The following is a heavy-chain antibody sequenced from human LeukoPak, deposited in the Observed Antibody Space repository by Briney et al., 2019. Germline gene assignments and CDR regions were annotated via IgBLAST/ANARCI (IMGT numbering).Heavy chain of an antibody. J-gene: IGHJ4*02. CDR2: IYYSGST. Sequence: SETLSLTCTVSGGSLSSYYWSWIRQPPGQGLKWIGCIYYSGSTNYNSSLKSRGTILVDMSKNHFSLKLSSVTAADTAVYYCARVTGYMIEDYFDPWGQGNLVTVSS. CDR3: ARVTGYMIEDYFDP. V-gene: IGHV4-59*01. D-gene: IGHD3-22*01. CDR1: GGSLSSYY.